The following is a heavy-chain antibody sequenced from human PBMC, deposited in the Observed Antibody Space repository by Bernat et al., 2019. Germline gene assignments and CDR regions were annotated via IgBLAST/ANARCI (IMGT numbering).Heavy chain of an antibody. CDR2: ISSSSSNI. V-gene: IGHV3-21*01. J-gene: IGHJ3*02. D-gene: IGHD2-15*01. CDR1: GFTFSSYS. CDR3: ERGCGGSCYFHDAFDI. Sequence: EVQLVESGGALVKPGGSLRLSCAASGFTFSSYSMNWVRQAPGKGLEWVSSISSSSSNIYYAESVKGRFTISADNAKNSLYLQMISLSAEDTAVYYCERGCGGSCYFHDAFDIWGQGTMVTVSS.